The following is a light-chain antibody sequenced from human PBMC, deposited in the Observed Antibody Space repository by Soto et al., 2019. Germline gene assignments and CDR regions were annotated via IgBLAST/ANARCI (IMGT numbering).Light chain of an antibody. CDR3: QQYNNWPPAWT. CDR1: QSVRSN. Sequence: EIVMTQSPATLPVSPGERATLSCRASQSVRSNLAWYQQKPGQSPRLLIYGASTRATGIPARFSGSGSGTQFTLTISSLQSEDFAVYYCQQYNNWPPAWTFGQGTKV. V-gene: IGKV3-15*01. J-gene: IGKJ1*01. CDR2: GAS.